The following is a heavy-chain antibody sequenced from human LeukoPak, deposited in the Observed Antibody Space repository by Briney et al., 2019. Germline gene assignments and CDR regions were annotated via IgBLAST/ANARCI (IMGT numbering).Heavy chain of an antibody. CDR2: INPNSGGT. CDR1: GYTFTGYY. D-gene: IGHD2-2*01. J-gene: IGHJ4*02. Sequence: ASVKVSCKASGYTFTGYYMHWVRQAPGQGLEWMGRINPNSGGTNYAQKFQGRVTMTRDTSISTAYMELSRLRSDDTAVCYCARARAYCSSTSCYFDYRGQGTLVTVSS. CDR3: ARARAYCSSTSCYFDY. V-gene: IGHV1-2*06.